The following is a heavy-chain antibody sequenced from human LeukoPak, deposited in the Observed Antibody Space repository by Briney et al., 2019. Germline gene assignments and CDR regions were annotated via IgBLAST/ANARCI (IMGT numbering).Heavy chain of an antibody. CDR3: ARGGSSSSYYNNYGMDV. Sequence: ASVKVSCKASGYTFDTYGITWVRQAPGQGLEWMGWMNPKRGNTGYAPRFQGRVTITRDTSINTAFMELSSLRPDDTAIYYCARGGSSSSYYNNYGMDVWGQGTTITVSS. D-gene: IGHD6-13*01. J-gene: IGHJ6*02. V-gene: IGHV1-8*02. CDR2: MNPKRGNT. CDR1: GYTFDTYG.